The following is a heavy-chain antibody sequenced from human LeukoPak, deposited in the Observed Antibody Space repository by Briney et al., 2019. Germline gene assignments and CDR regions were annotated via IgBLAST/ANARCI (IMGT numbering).Heavy chain of an antibody. Sequence: ASVKVSCKVSGYTLTELSMHWVRQAPGKGLEWMGGFDPEDGETIYAQKFQGRVTMTEDTSTDTAYMELSSLRSEDTAAYYCATITMVRGVIIMTGPLAFDIWGQGTVVTVSS. CDR1: GYTLTELS. CDR2: FDPEDGET. J-gene: IGHJ3*02. V-gene: IGHV1-24*01. CDR3: ATITMVRGVIIMTGPLAFDI. D-gene: IGHD3-10*01.